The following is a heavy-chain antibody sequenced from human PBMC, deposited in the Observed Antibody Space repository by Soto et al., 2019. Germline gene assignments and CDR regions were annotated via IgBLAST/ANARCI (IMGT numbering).Heavy chain of an antibody. CDR3: ARDRHYDYVWGSYRYFDY. Sequence: EVQLVESGGGEVRPGGSLRLSCAASGFTFDDYGMSWVRQAPGKGLEWVSGINWNGGSTGYADSVKGRFTISRDNAKNSLYLQMNSLRAEDTALYYCARDRHYDYVWGSYRYFDYWGQGTLVTVSS. V-gene: IGHV3-20*04. CDR1: GFTFDDYG. CDR2: INWNGGST. D-gene: IGHD3-16*02. J-gene: IGHJ4*02.